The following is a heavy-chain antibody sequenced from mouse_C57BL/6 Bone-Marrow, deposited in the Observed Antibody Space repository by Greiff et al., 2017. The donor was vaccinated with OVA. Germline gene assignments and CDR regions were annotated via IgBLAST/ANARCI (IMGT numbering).Heavy chain of an antibody. J-gene: IGHJ3*01. Sequence: EVQLVESGGGLVQPKGSLKLSCAASGFSFNTYAMNWVRQAPGKGLEWVARIRSKSNNYATYYADSVKDRFTISRDDSESMLYLQMNNLKTEDTAMYYCVRHRYGSSYGDWFAYWGQGTLVTVSA. CDR2: IRSKSNNYAT. CDR3: VRHRYGSSYGDWFAY. V-gene: IGHV10-1*01. CDR1: GFSFNTYA. D-gene: IGHD1-1*01.